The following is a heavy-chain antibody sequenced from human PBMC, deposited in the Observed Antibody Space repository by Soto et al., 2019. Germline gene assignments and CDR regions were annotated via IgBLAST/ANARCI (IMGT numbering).Heavy chain of an antibody. CDR3: ARVLGAFRPGWFAP. D-gene: IGHD3-10*01. Sequence: QVQLVQSGAEVKKPGSSVKVSCKASGGTFSSYAISWVRQAPGQGLEWMGGIIPIFGTANYAQKFQGRVTMSADESTSTVYMELSGRRSEATAVDYCARVLGAFRPGWFAPWGPGTLVTVSS. CDR1: GGTFSSYA. J-gene: IGHJ5*02. V-gene: IGHV1-69*12. CDR2: IIPIFGTA.